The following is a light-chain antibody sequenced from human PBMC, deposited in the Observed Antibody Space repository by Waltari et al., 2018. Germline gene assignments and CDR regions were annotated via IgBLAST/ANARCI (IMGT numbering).Light chain of an antibody. V-gene: IGLV2-23*02. J-gene: IGLJ1*01. Sequence: QSALTQPASVSGTPGQSITISCTGTTSDVGNYNLVSWYQQHPGKAPKLMICEVIKRPSGVSYRFSCSKSGNTASRTSPGLQAEDEADYYCCSYAGSGTYVFGTGTKVTVL. CDR3: CSYAGSGTYV. CDR1: TSDVGNYNL. CDR2: EVI.